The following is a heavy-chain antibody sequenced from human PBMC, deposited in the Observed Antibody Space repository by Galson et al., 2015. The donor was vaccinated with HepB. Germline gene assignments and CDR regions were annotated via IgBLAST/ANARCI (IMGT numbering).Heavy chain of an antibody. CDR1: GYTFTSYA. V-gene: IGHV1-3*01. Sequence: SVKVSCKASGYTFTSYAIQWVRQAPGQRLEWMGWISAGNGHTKYSQKFQGRVTITRDTSASTAYMEQTSLRSEDTAVYYCASGRFGELTPDFEYWGQGTLVTVSS. CDR3: ASGRFGELTPDFEY. CDR2: ISAGNGHT. J-gene: IGHJ4*02. D-gene: IGHD3-10*01.